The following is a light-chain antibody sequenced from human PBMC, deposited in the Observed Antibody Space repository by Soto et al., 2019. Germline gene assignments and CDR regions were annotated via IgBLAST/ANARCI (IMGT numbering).Light chain of an antibody. Sequence: QSALAQPASVPGSPGQSIAISCTGTSSDVGGYNYVSWYQQHPGKAPKLMIYDVNNRPSGVSNRFSGSKSGNTASLTISGLQAEDEADYYCCSYTTSSTYAFGTGTKVTVL. CDR1: SSDVGGYNY. J-gene: IGLJ1*01. CDR3: CSYTTSSTYA. V-gene: IGLV2-14*03. CDR2: DVN.